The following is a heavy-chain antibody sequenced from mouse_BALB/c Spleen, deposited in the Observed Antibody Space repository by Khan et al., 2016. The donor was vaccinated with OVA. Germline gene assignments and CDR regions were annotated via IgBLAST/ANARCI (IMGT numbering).Heavy chain of an antibody. D-gene: IGHD1-2*01. J-gene: IGHJ3*01. V-gene: IGHV1S29*02. CDR3: VRSGYGSFAF. CDR2: IYPNDGGS. Sequence: IQLVQSGPELVKPGASVKISCKASGYTFSDYNMDWVKQSHGKRLEWLGYIYPNDGGSGYNQKFETKATLTVDMSSSTAYMELRSLTSEDSAVYYCVRSGYGSFAFWGQGTLVTVS. CDR1: GYTFSDYN.